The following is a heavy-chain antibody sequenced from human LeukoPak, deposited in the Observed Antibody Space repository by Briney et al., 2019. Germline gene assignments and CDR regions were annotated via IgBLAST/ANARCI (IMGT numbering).Heavy chain of an antibody. CDR3: AKARYSYALTDAFDI. V-gene: IGHV3-30*02. Sequence: QPGGSLRLSCAASGFTFSSYWMSWVRPAPGKGLEWVAFIRYDGSNKYYADSVKGRFTISRDNSKNTLYLQMNSLRAEDTAVYYCAKARYSYALTDAFDIWGQGTMVTVSS. D-gene: IGHD5-18*01. CDR2: IRYDGSNK. J-gene: IGHJ3*02. CDR1: GFTFSSYW.